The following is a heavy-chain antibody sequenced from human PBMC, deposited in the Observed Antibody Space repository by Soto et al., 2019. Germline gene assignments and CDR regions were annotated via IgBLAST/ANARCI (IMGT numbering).Heavy chain of an antibody. Sequence: ASVKVSCKTSGFTFTSSAVQWVRQARGQRLEWIGWIVVGSGNTNYAEKFQERVTITRDMSTSTAYMELSSLRSEDTAVYYCAVAYCGGDCYPPHFDYWGQGTLVTVSS. J-gene: IGHJ4*02. CDR1: GFTFTSSA. D-gene: IGHD2-21*02. CDR2: IVVGSGNT. V-gene: IGHV1-58*01. CDR3: AVAYCGGDCYPPHFDY.